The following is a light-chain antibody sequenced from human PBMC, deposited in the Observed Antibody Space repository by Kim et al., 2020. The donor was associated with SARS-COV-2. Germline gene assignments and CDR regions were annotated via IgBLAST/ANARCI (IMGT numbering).Light chain of an antibody. V-gene: IGLV2-11*01. Sequence: QSALTQPRSVSGSPGQSVTISCTGTSRDVGGYDYVSWYQRHPGKAPRLMIYDVSKRPSGVPDRFSGSKSGNTASLTISGLQAEDEADYYCCSYAGNYVYVFGPETKVTVL. CDR2: DVS. CDR1: SRDVGGYDY. J-gene: IGLJ1*01. CDR3: CSYAGNYVYV.